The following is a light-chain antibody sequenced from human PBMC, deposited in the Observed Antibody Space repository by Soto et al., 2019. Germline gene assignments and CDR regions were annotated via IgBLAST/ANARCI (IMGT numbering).Light chain of an antibody. CDR1: QGIRND. V-gene: IGKV1-6*01. CDR2: DAS. Sequence: AIQMTQSPSSLSSSVGDRVTITCRASQGIRNDLGWYQQQPGKAPKLLIYDASSLQSGVPSRFSGSGSGTDFTLTISSLQPEDFATYYCLQYYNYPWTFGQGTKVEIK. CDR3: LQYYNYPWT. J-gene: IGKJ1*01.